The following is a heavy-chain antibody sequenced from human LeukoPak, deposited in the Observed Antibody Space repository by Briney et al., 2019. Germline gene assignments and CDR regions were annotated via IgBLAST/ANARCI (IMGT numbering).Heavy chain of an antibody. CDR1: GGSISTYY. J-gene: IGHJ4*02. CDR2: IYNTGTT. Sequence: SEILSLTCTVSGGSISTYYWSWIRQPAGKGLEWIGRIYNTGTTNRNPSLKSRVTTSVDTSKNQFSLKLSSVTAADTAVYYCARANPPGAFDYWGQGTLVTVSS. V-gene: IGHV4-4*07. CDR3: ARANPPGAFDY.